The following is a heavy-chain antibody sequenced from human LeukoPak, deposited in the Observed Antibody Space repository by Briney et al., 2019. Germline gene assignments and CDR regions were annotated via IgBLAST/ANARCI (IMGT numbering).Heavy chain of an antibody. J-gene: IGHJ2*01. CDR3: ARDLRQRDWYFDP. Sequence: PSETLSLTCTVSGGSISSYYWSWIRQPAGKGLEWIGRIYTSGSTNYNPSLKGRVTMSVDTSKNQFSLKLSSVTAADTAVYYCARDLRQRDWYFDPWGRGTLVTVSS. CDR2: IYTSGST. V-gene: IGHV4-4*07. CDR1: GGSISSYY.